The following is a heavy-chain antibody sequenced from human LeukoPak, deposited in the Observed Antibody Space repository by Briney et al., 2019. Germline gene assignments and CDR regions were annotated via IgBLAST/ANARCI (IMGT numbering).Heavy chain of an antibody. V-gene: IGHV1-2*02. Sequence: GASVKVSCKASGYTFTDYYMHWVRQAPGQGLEWMGWINPNSGVTIYAQRFQGRVTMTRDTSISTAYMVLSSLRSDDTAVYYCARDLNDYCATTSCFTATAESETMVDNWGRETLVPVSS. J-gene: IGHJ4*02. D-gene: IGHD4/OR15-4a*01. CDR1: GYTFTDYY. CDR2: INPNSGVT. CDR3: ARDLNDYCATTSCFTATAESETMVDN.